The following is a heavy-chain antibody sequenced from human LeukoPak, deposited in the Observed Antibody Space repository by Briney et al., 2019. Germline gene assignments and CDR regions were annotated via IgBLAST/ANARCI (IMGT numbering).Heavy chain of an antibody. D-gene: IGHD2-21*02. V-gene: IGHV3-7*03. CDR2: IKPDGSEE. CDR3: ATKAYCGGDCHSRYFQH. J-gene: IGHJ1*01. Sequence: GGSLRLSCAASGFSFSYYWMSWVRQAPGKGLEWVANIKPDGSEEYYVDSVKGRFTISRDNAKNSLYLEMNNLGAEDTAVYYCATKAYCGGDCHSRYFQHWGQGTLVTVSS. CDR1: GFSFSYYW.